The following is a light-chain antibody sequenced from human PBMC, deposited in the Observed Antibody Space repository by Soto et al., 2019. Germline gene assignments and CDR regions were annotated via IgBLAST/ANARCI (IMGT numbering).Light chain of an antibody. J-gene: IGLJ3*02. V-gene: IGLV2-14*01. Sequence: QSVLTQPASVSGSPGQSITISCTGTRSDVGYYDYVSWYQQHPGKAPKLVIYDVSHRPSGVSNRFSGSKSGNTASLTISGLQAEDEGDYYCSSYTTTYPWMFGGGTKVTVL. CDR3: SSYTTTYPWM. CDR1: RSDVGYYDY. CDR2: DVS.